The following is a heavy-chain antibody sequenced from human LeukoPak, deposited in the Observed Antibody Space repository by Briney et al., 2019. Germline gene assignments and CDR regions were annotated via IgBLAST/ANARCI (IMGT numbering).Heavy chain of an antibody. Sequence: PGGSLRLSCAASGFTFSSYGMHWVRQAPGKGLEWVSVIYSGGATYYADSVKGRFTISRDNSKNTLYLQMNSLRVEDTAVYYCARCTTGRTFGSLREIKRSREIDYWGQGTLVTVSS. CDR2: IYSGGAT. D-gene: IGHD1-1*01. CDR1: GFTFSSYG. V-gene: IGHV3-NL1*01. CDR3: ARCTTGRTFGSLREIKRSREIDY. J-gene: IGHJ4*02.